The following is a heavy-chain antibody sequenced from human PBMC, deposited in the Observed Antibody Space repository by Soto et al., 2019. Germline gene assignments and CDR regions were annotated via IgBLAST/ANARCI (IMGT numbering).Heavy chain of an antibody. V-gene: IGHV1-69*13. D-gene: IGHD2-2*01. J-gene: IGHJ2*01. CDR2: IIPIFGTA. CDR1: GGTYSSYA. CDR3: ARGPVVLAASVWYFDL. Sequence: SVKVSCKTSGGTYSSYAISWVRQENGQGLEWMGGIIPIFGTANYAQKFQGRVTITADESTSTAYMELSSLRSEDTAVYYCARGPVVLAASVWYFDLWGRGTLVTVSS.